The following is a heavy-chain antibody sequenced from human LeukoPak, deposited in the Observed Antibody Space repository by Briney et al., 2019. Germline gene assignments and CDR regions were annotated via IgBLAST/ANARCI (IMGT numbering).Heavy chain of an antibody. CDR3: AREGIDLYYDSSAYYFDN. J-gene: IGHJ4*02. CDR2: ISWNSGSI. CDR1: GFTFDDYA. Sequence: PGGSLRLSCAASGFTFDDYAMHWVRQAPGKGLEWVSGISWNSGSIGYADSVKGRFTISRDNAKKSLYLQMNSLRAEDTALYYCAREGIDLYYDSSAYYFDNWGQGTLVTVSS. V-gene: IGHV3-9*01. D-gene: IGHD3-22*01.